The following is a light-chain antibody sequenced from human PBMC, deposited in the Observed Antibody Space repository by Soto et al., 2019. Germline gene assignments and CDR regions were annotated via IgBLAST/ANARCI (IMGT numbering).Light chain of an antibody. CDR2: GAS. CDR3: QQFAASART. J-gene: IGKJ1*01. V-gene: IGKV3-20*01. CDR1: QSVAPSQ. Sequence: EIVLTQSPGTLSLSPGERATLFCRASQSVAPSQLAWYQQKPGQAPRLLIGASSSATGIPERFSAGGSGTHFTLTISVLEPAHLAVYYCQQFAASARTFGRGTTVEIK.